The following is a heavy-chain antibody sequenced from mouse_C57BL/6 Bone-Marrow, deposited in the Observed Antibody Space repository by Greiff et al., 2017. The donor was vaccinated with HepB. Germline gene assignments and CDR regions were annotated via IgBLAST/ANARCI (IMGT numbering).Heavy chain of an antibody. CDR1: GYSFTGYY. J-gene: IGHJ1*03. V-gene: IGHV1-31*01. CDR3: ARGGSSYWYFDV. Sequence: EVHLVESGPELVKPGASVKISCKASGYSFTGYYMHWVKQSHGNILDWIGYIYPYNGVSSYNQKFKGKATLTVDKSSSTAYMELRSLTSEDSAVYYCARGGSSYWYFDVWGTGTTVTVSS. D-gene: IGHD1-1*01. CDR2: IYPYNGVS.